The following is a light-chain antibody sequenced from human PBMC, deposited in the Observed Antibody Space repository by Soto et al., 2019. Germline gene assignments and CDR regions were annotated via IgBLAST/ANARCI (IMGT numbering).Light chain of an antibody. Sequence: EIVLTQSPGTLSLSPRERATLSCRASQSIFNNYLAWYQQKPGQAPRLLVYGASFRATGIPDRFSGSGSGTDFTLTISRLEPEDFAVYYCQQYGGSAFTFGQGTRLEIK. CDR2: GAS. CDR3: QQYGGSAFT. V-gene: IGKV3-20*01. CDR1: QSIFNNY. J-gene: IGKJ2*01.